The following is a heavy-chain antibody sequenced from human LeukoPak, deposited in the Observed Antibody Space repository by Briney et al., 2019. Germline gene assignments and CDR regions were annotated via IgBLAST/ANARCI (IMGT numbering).Heavy chain of an antibody. CDR1: GGTFSSYA. D-gene: IGHD2-2*02. J-gene: IGHJ6*03. CDR2: IIPIFGTA. V-gene: IGHV1-69*05. Sequence: SVKVSCKASGGTFSSYAISWVRQAPGQGLEWMGGIIPIFGTANYAQKFQGRVTITTDESTSTAYMELSSLRSEDTAVYYCARDNCSSTSCYTGDYYYYMDVWGKGTTATVSS. CDR3: ARDNCSSTSCYTGDYYYYMDV.